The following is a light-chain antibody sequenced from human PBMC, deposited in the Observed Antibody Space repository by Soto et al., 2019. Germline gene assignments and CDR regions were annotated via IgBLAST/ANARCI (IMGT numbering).Light chain of an antibody. V-gene: IGLV1-44*01. J-gene: IGLJ2*01. Sequence: QSVLTQPPSASGTPGQRVTISCSGSSSNIGSNTVNWYQQLPGTAPKLLIYSTNQRPSGFPDRFAGSKSGTSATLAIRGLQSEYEADYYCAAWNVSLKGVVFGGGTEVTV. CDR2: STN. CDR1: SSNIGSNT. CDR3: AAWNVSLKGVV.